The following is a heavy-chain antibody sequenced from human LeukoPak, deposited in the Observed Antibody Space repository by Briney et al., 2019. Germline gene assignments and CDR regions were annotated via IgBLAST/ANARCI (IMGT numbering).Heavy chain of an antibody. Sequence: AGGSLRLSCAVSGLTISDYSMAWVRQAPGKGLFWVSGISAGGGSTYYADSVKGRFTISRDNSKNTLYLQMNSLRAEDTAVYYCAKRDSSGSYYFDYWGQGTLVTVSS. D-gene: IGHD3-22*01. CDR1: GLTISDYS. J-gene: IGHJ4*02. CDR2: ISAGGGST. V-gene: IGHV3-23*01. CDR3: AKRDSSGSYYFDY.